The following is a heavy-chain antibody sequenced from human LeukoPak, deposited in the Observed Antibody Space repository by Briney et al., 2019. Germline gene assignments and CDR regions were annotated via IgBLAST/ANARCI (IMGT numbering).Heavy chain of an antibody. CDR3: ASLGTVTTSLFDY. V-gene: IGHV3-48*04. CDR1: GFTFSSYS. D-gene: IGHD4-17*01. J-gene: IGHJ4*02. CDR2: ISSSGSTI. Sequence: GGSLRLSCAASGFTFSSYSMNWVRQAPGKGLEWVSYISSSGSTIYYADSVKGRFTISRDNAKNSLYLQMNSLRAEDTAVYYCASLGTVTTSLFDYWGQGTLVTVSS.